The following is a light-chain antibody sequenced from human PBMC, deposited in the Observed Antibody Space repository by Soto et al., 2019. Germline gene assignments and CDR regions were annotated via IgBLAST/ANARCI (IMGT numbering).Light chain of an antibody. J-gene: IGKJ1*01. Sequence: DIQMTQSPSSLSASVGDGVTMTCQASQGIKNDLAWYQQKPGKAPKRLINAVSSLQSEVPSRFSGSGSGSEFTLTISSLQPEDVATYYCLQHHSSPQTFGQGTLVDIK. CDR3: LQHHSSPQT. V-gene: IGKV1-17*01. CDR1: QGIKND. CDR2: AVS.